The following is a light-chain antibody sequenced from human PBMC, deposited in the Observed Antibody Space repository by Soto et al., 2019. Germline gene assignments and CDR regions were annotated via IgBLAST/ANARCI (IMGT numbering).Light chain of an antibody. Sequence: DIQMTQSPSTLSAFVGDRVTITCRASQSISSCLAWYQQKPGKAPKRLIYDASSLESGVPSRFSGSGSGTEFTLTVSSLQPDDVATYYCQQFNDYPLTFGGGNKVEIK. CDR2: DAS. J-gene: IGKJ4*01. CDR3: QQFNDYPLT. CDR1: QSISSC. V-gene: IGKV1-5*01.